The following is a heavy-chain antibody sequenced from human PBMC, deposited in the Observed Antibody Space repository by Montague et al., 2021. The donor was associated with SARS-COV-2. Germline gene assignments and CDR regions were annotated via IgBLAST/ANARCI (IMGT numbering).Heavy chain of an antibody. V-gene: IGHV4-59*01. CDR2: IYYSGTT. D-gene: IGHD3-9*01. Sequence: SETLSLTCTVSGGSISSYYWSWIRQPPGKGLEWIGYIYYSGTTNYNPSLKSRVTISLDTPKNQFSPNLNSVTAADTAIYYCARDQAAKISFKGAFDIWGQGTPVTVSS. CDR3: ARDQAAKISFKGAFDI. CDR1: GGSISSYY. J-gene: IGHJ4*02.